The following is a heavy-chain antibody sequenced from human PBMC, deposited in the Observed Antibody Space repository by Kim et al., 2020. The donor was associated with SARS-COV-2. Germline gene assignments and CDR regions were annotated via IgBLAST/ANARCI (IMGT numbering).Heavy chain of an antibody. Sequence: GGSLRLSCAASGFTFSSYSMNWVRQAPGKGLEWVSSISSSSSYIYYADSVKGRFTISRDNAKNSLYLQMNSLRAEDTAVYYCARDFIQLWSWFDPWGQGTLVTVSS. CDR1: GFTFSSYS. CDR2: ISSSSSYI. D-gene: IGHD5-18*01. J-gene: IGHJ5*02. V-gene: IGHV3-21*01. CDR3: ARDFIQLWSWFDP.